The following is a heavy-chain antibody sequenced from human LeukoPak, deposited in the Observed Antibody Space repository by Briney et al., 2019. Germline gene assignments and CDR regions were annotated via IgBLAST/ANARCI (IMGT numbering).Heavy chain of an antibody. J-gene: IGHJ4*02. V-gene: IGHV3-23*01. CDR2: ISGRTSST. CDR3: GKEFSSGWFF. Sequence: GGSLRLSCAASGFTFSTNAMTWVRQAPGKGLEWVSAISGRTSSTYYADSVKGRFTISRDNSKDTLYLQLSGLRAEDTAIYYCGKEFSSGWFFWGQGTLVSVSS. CDR1: GFTFSTNA. D-gene: IGHD6-13*01.